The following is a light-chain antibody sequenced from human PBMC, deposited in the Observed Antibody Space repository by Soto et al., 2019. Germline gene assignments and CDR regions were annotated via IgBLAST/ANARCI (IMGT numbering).Light chain of an antibody. Sequence: IVLTQSPDTLSLSPGERATLSCRASQSVSSNYLAWYQQKLGQAPRLLIYDASRRATGIPDRFSGSGSGTDFALTISRLEPEDFVVYYCQQYGRSPTFGQGTKVETK. J-gene: IGKJ1*01. V-gene: IGKV3-20*01. CDR2: DAS. CDR3: QQYGRSPT. CDR1: QSVSSNY.